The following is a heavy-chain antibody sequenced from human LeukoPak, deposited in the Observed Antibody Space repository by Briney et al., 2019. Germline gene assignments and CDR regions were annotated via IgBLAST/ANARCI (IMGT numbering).Heavy chain of an antibody. J-gene: IGHJ3*02. CDR1: GGSISSYY. CDR2: IYYSGST. Sequence: SETLSLTCTVSGGSISSYYWSWIRQPPGKGLEWIGYIYYSGSTNYNPSLKSRVTISVDTSKNQFSLKLSSVTAADTAVYYCARDYYESSGYYYDAFDIWGQGTMVTVSS. D-gene: IGHD3-22*01. CDR3: ARDYYESSGYYYDAFDI. V-gene: IGHV4-59*01.